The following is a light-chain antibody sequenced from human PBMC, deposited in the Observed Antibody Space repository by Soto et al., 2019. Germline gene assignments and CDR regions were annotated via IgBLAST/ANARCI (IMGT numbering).Light chain of an antibody. CDR3: QQASSFPRT. CDR2: TTS. CDR1: QDIGNL. J-gene: IGKJ1*01. V-gene: IGKV1-12*01. Sequence: IQMSQSPSFVSAAVGDRVTLTCRASQDIGNLLVWYQQKPGKAPTLLIYTTSKLQRGVPSRFSGSGSGTHFTLTISSLQPEDFATYYCQQASSFPRTFGQGTKV.